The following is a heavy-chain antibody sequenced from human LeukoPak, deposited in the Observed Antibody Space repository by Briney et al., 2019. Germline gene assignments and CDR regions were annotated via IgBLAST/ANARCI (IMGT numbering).Heavy chain of an antibody. Sequence: GSLRLSCAASGFTFSTYWMSWVRQAPGKGLEWVASIKQDGSKKFHVDSVKGRFTISRDNAESSLYLQMNSLRAEDTAVYYCARHGYYYFDYWGQGTLVTVSS. D-gene: IGHD2-21*01. V-gene: IGHV3-7*01. CDR1: GFTFSTYW. CDR2: IKQDGSKK. J-gene: IGHJ4*02. CDR3: ARHGYYYFDY.